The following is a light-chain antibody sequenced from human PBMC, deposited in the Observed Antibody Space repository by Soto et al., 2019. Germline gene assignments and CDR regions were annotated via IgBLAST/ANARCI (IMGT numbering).Light chain of an antibody. CDR1: SSDVGGYKY. CDR2: EYN. V-gene: IGLV2-8*01. CDR3: NSYAGTNNWV. Sequence: QSALTQPPSASGSPGRTVTISCTGTSSDVGGYKYVSWYQQHPGKAPKVIIYEYNKRPSGVPDRFSGSKSGNTAYLTVSGLQTEDEADYYCNSYAGTNNWVFGGGTKLTVL. J-gene: IGLJ3*02.